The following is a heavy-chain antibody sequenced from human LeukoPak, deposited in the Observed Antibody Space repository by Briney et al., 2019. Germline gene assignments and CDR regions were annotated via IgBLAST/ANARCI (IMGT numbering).Heavy chain of an antibody. V-gene: IGHV3-73*01. J-gene: IGHJ4*02. CDR3: TRHYDYGDLNFDY. D-gene: IGHD4-17*01. CDR2: IRRKANSYAT. CDR1: GFTFSGSA. Sequence: PGGSLRLSCAASGFTFSGSAMHWVRQASGKGLEWVGRIRRKANSYATAYAASVKGRFTISRDDSKNTAYLQMNSLKTEDTAVYYCTRHYDYGDLNFDYWGQGTLVTVSS.